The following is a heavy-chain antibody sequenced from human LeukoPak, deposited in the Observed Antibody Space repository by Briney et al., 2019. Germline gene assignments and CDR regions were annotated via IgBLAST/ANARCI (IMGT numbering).Heavy chain of an antibody. D-gene: IGHD2-21*01. CDR1: GGSFSSGSYY. V-gene: IGHV4-61*02. J-gene: IGHJ4*02. Sequence: SETLSLTCTVSGGSFSSGSYYWSWIRQPAGKGLEWIGRIYTSGSTNYNPSLKSRVIISVDTSKNQFSLKLSPVTAADTAVYYCARGGGAWGFHQSDYWGQGTLVTVS. CDR3: ARGGGAWGFHQSDY. CDR2: IYTSGST.